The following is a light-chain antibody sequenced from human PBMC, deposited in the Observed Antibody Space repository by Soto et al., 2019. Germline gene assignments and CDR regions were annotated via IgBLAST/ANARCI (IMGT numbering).Light chain of an antibody. CDR1: QSVLYNSDNKNY. V-gene: IGKV4-1*01. Sequence: DIVMTQSPDSLAVSLGERATINCKSSQSVLYNSDNKNYLAWYQQKPGQPPKLLIYWAPTRDPGVPDRFSGSGSGADFTLTISSLQAEDVAVYYCQQYYTTLSFGGGTKVEIK. J-gene: IGKJ4*01. CDR2: WAP. CDR3: QQYYTTLS.